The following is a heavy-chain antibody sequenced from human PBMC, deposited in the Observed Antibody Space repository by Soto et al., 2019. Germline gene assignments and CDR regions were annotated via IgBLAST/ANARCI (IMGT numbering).Heavy chain of an antibody. V-gene: IGHV6-1*01. D-gene: IGHD4-17*01. Sequence: PSQTLSLTCAISGDRVSSGSAAWNWIRQSPSRGLEWLGRAYYRSKWYNDHAVSVQSRITINPDTSKNQFSLQLNSVTPDDSAVYYCARGGLRRSNNYYDMDVWGQGTTVTVSS. CDR1: GDRVSSGSAA. CDR3: ARGGLRRSNNYYDMDV. CDR2: AYYRSKWYN. J-gene: IGHJ6*02.